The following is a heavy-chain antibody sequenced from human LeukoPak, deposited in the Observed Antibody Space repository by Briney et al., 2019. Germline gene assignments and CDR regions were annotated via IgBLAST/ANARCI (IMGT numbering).Heavy chain of an antibody. V-gene: IGHV3-23*01. CDR3: AKSRRGSAGWYFDL. J-gene: IGHJ2*01. D-gene: IGHD3-10*01. Sequence: GGSLRLSCVASGFTFSDYAMSWVRQAPGKGLEWVSSISAISLGGITYYADSVKGRFAISRDSLNNTLSQETNSLRAEDTAVYYCAKSRRGSAGWYFDLWGRGTLVIVSS. CDR1: GFTFSDYA. CDR2: ISAISLGGIT.